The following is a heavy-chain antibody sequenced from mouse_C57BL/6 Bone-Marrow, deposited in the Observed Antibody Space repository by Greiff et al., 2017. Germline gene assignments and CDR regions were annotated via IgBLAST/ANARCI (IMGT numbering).Heavy chain of an antibody. CDR3: ARTDWFAY. J-gene: IGHJ3*01. V-gene: IGHV1-82*01. CDR1: GYAFSSSW. Sequence: QVTLQQSGPELVKPGASVKLSCQASGYAFSSSWMNWVKQRPGTGLEWIGRIYPGDGDTNYNGTFKGKATLTADKSSSTAYMQLSSLTSEDSAGYVCARTDWFAYWGQGTLVTVSA. CDR2: IYPGDGDT.